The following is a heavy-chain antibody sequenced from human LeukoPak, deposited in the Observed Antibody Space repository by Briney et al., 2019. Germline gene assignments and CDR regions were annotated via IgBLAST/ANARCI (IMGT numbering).Heavy chain of an antibody. J-gene: IGHJ4*02. V-gene: IGHV5-51*01. CDR1: GYSFTSYW. CDR3: ARHGDVGYYYGSE. Sequence: GESLKISCKGSGYSFTSYWIGGVRQMPGKGLEWMGIIYPGDSDTRYSPSFQGQVTISADKSISTAYLQWSSLKASDTTMYYCARHGDVGYYYGSEWGQGALVTVSS. CDR2: IYPGDSDT. D-gene: IGHD3-10*01.